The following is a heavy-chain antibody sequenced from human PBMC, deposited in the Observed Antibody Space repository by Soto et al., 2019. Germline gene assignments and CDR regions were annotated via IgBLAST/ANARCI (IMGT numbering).Heavy chain of an antibody. J-gene: IGHJ4*02. D-gene: IGHD2-2*01. V-gene: IGHV1-69*04. Sequence: SVKVSCKASGGTFSSYTISWVRQAPGQGLEWMGRIIPILGIANYAQKFQGRVTITADKSTSTAYMELSSLRSEDTAVYYCAREYCSSTSCYSYFDYWGQGTLVTVSS. CDR1: GGTFSSYT. CDR3: AREYCSSTSCYSYFDY. CDR2: IIPILGIA.